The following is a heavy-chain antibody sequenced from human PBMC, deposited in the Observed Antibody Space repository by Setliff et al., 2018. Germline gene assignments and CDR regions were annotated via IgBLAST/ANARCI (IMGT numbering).Heavy chain of an antibody. CDR3: ARMSGFQYIDV. V-gene: IGHV4-4*09. Sequence: SQTLSLTCAVSGGSVTSHYWSWIRQPPGKGLEWIGHMYTSGNTNYNPSLNSRVTISLDTSKNQFSLSLTSVTAEDTAVYYCARMSGFQYIDVWDKGTTVTVSS. D-gene: IGHD3-3*01. CDR2: MYTSGNT. J-gene: IGHJ6*03. CDR1: GGSVTSHY.